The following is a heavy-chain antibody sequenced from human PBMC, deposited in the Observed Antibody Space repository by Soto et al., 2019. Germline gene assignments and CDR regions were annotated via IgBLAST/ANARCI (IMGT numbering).Heavy chain of an antibody. J-gene: IGHJ6*04. V-gene: IGHV3-66*01. CDR3: ARDDVLCDGGRCYGVPLDV. Sequence: EVHLVESGGGLVQPGGSLRLSCAASGFTVSSKYMSWVRQAPGKGLEWVTLIQSGGPTYYADSVKGRFTIARDTSENTVHLQMDSLSAEDTAVYYCARDDVLCDGGRCYGVPLDVWGKGNTVTVSS. D-gene: IGHD2-15*01. CDR1: GFTVSSKY. CDR2: IQSGGPT.